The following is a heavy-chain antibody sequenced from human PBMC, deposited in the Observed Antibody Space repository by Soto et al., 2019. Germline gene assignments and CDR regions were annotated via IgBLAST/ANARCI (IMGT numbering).Heavy chain of an antibody. J-gene: IGHJ4*02. CDR1: GFTFNNYA. Sequence: EVQLLESGGGLVQPGGSLRLSCAVSGFTFNNYAMSWVRQAPGKGLEWVSVITGNGVYTYYADSVKGRFTISRDSSRNTLYLEMNSLRVEDSAQYYCAKHRGAYCSGDCYVDFWGQGTLVTVSS. CDR2: ITGNGVYT. V-gene: IGHV3-23*01. D-gene: IGHD2-21*02. CDR3: AKHRGAYCSGDCYVDF.